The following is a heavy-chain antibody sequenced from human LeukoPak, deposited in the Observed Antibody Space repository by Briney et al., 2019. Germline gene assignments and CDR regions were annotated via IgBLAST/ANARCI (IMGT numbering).Heavy chain of an antibody. J-gene: IGHJ4*02. D-gene: IGHD3-3*01. V-gene: IGHV1-18*01. Sequence: ASVKVSCKASGYTFTSYGISWVRQAPGQGLEWMGWISAYNGNTNYAQKLQGRVTMTTDTSTSTAYIELRSLRSDDTAVYYCARVSDFWSGYSFDYWGQGTLVTVSS. CDR1: GYTFTSYG. CDR3: ARVSDFWSGYSFDY. CDR2: ISAYNGNT.